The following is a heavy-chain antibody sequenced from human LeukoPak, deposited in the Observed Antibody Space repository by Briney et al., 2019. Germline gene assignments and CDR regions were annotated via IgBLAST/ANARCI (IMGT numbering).Heavy chain of an antibody. J-gene: IGHJ6*03. V-gene: IGHV3-23*01. CDR2: ISGSGGST. CDR3: AKGRSSTHYYYYYYMDV. D-gene: IGHD2-2*01. Sequence: PGGSLRLSCAASGFTFSSYAMSWVRQAPGKGLEWVSAISGSGGSTYYANSVKGRFTVSRDNSKNTLYLQMNSLRAEDTAVYYCAKGRSSTHYYYYYYMDVWGKGTTVTVSS. CDR1: GFTFSSYA.